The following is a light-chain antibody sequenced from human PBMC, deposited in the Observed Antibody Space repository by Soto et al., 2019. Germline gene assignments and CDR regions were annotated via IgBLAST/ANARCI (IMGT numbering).Light chain of an antibody. Sequence: QLVLTQSPSASASLGASVKLTCTLSSGHSSYAIAWHQKQPGKGPRYLMDLNNDGSHTKGDGIPDGFSGASSGADRYLIISSLKCEDEAEDYCQTWVTGYQFFCGVTKLTVL. V-gene: IGLV4-69*01. CDR3: QTWVTGYQF. J-gene: IGLJ2*01. CDR1: SGHSSYA. CDR2: LNNDGSH.